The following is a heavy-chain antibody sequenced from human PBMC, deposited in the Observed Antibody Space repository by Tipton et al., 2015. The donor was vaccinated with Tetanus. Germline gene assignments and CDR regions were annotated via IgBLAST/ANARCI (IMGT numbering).Heavy chain of an antibody. J-gene: IGHJ4*02. Sequence: LRLSCTVSGGSISSGGYYWTWIRQHPGQGLEWIGDIYYSRSTYYNPSLKSRVIISVDTSKNQFFVNLNSMTDADTAVYYCARDQARGARGWNYFDYWGQGALVTVSS. CDR2: IYYSRST. D-gene: IGHD1-26*01. CDR1: GGSISSGGYY. V-gene: IGHV4-31*03. CDR3: ARDQARGARGWNYFDY.